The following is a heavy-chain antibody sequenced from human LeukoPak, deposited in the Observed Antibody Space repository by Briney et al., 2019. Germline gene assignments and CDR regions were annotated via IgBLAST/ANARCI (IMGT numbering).Heavy chain of an antibody. CDR2: ISYDGSQK. CDR3: ATANSSSWHYFDD. J-gene: IGHJ4*02. D-gene: IGHD6-13*01. Sequence: GGSLRLSCAASGFTFSDYTLHWVRQAPGKGLKWLAVISYDGSQKYYADSVTGRFTISRDNSKNTVNLQMNSLRVEDTAVFYCATANSSSWHYFDDWGQGTLVTVSS. V-gene: IGHV3-30*04. CDR1: GFTFSDYT.